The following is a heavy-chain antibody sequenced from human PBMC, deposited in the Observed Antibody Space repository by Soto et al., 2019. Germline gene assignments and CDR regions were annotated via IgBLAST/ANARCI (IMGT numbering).Heavy chain of an antibody. J-gene: IGHJ4*02. D-gene: IGHD6-13*01. CDR3: ARVRALEIAVRPVDY. CDR1: VFTFSTYA. V-gene: IGHV3-30-3*01. Sequence: GWSLRLSCAASVFTFSTYAMHWVRQAPGKGLEWLAVISYDGNSKYYADSVKGRFTISRDNSKNTLYLQMNSLRAEDTAVYYCARVRALEIAVRPVDYWGQGTLVTVSS. CDR2: ISYDGNSK.